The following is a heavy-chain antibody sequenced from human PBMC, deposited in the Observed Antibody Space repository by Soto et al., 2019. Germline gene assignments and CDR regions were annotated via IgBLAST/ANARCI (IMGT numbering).Heavy chain of an antibody. J-gene: IGHJ6*03. V-gene: IGHV1-2*04. CDR3: ARCSSSWYAVYYYIDV. CDR2: INPNSGGT. Sequence: ASVKVSCKASGYTFTGYYMHWVRQAPGQGLEWMGWINPNSGGTNYAQKFQGWVTMTRDTSISTAYMHLRWLRSDDTAVYYCARCSSSWYAVYYYIDVLGKGNTVTVSS. D-gene: IGHD6-13*01. CDR1: GYTFTGYY.